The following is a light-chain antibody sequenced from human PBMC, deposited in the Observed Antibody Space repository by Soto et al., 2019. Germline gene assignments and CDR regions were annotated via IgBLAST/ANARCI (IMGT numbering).Light chain of an antibody. CDR1: QTISSW. CDR3: QHYNSYSEA. J-gene: IGKJ1*01. CDR2: KAS. Sequence: DIQLPQSPSTIHGPAGDRVTSTCLASQTISSWLAWYQQKPGKAPKLLIYKASTLKSGVPSRFSGSGSGTEFTLTISSLQPDDFATYYCQHYNSYSEAFGQGTKVDFK. V-gene: IGKV1-5*03.